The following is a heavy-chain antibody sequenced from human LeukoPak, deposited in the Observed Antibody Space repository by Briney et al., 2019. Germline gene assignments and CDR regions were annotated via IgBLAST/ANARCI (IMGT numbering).Heavy chain of an antibody. CDR3: AKHGDIRYYYDSSGFFDY. D-gene: IGHD3-22*01. J-gene: IGHJ4*02. CDR1: GFTFSSYA. Sequence: GGSLRLSCAASGFTFSSYAMSWVRQAPGKGLEWVSAISGSGGSTYYADSVKGRFTISRDNSKNTLYLQTDSLRAEDTAVYYCAKHGDIRYYYDSSGFFDYWGQGTLVTVSS. V-gene: IGHV3-23*01. CDR2: ISGSGGST.